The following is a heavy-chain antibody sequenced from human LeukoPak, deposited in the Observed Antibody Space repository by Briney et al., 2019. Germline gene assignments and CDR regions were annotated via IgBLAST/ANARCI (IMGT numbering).Heavy chain of an antibody. CDR2: IKSDGSVT. Sequence: GGSLRLSCAASGFAFSSYWKHWARQAPGEGLVWVSRIKSDGSVTWYADSVKGRFTISRDNAKNMLYLQMNSLRDEDTAVYFCARDHDAVGTTIDHWGQGTLVTVSS. D-gene: IGHD1-14*01. V-gene: IGHV3-74*01. CDR1: GFAFSSYW. CDR3: ARDHDAVGTTIDH. J-gene: IGHJ4*02.